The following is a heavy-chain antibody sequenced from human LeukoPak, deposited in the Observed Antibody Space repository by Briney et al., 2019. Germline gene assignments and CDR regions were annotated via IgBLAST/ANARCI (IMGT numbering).Heavy chain of an antibody. D-gene: IGHD1-26*01. CDR2: ISYDGSSN. CDR1: GFTFSAYA. CDR3: ARGPGPIAGAKNAFDV. V-gene: IGHV3-30*01. J-gene: IGHJ3*01. Sequence: GGSLRLSCAVSGFTFSAYAMHWVRQAPGKGLEWVAVISYDGSSNYYADSVKGRFTISGDKSKNTMYLHMNTLRPEDTAVYYCARGPGPIAGAKNAFDVWGQGTMVTVSP.